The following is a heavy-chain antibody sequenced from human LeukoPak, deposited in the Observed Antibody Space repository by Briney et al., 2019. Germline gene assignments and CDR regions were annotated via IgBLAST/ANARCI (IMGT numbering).Heavy chain of an antibody. CDR2: IYHSGST. CDR3: ARRYSSSCWFDP. Sequence: SETLSLTCAVSGGSISSGGYSWSWIRQPPGKGLEWIGCIYHSGSTYYNPSLKSRVTISVDRSKNQFSLKLSSVTAADTAVYYCARRYSSSCWFDPWGQGTLVTVSS. D-gene: IGHD6-13*01. CDR1: GGSISSGGYS. V-gene: IGHV4-30-2*01. J-gene: IGHJ5*02.